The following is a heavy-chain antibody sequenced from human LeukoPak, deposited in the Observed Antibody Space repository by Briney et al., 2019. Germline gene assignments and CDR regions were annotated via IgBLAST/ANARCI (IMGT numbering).Heavy chain of an antibody. Sequence: PSETLSLTCAVYGGSFSGYYWSWIRQPPGKGLEWIGEINHSGSTNYNPSLKSRVTISVDTSKNQFSLKLSSVTAADTAVYYCARDRSSSGYYLFDYWGRGTLVTVSS. CDR3: ARDRSSSGYYLFDY. CDR2: INHSGST. V-gene: IGHV4-34*01. J-gene: IGHJ4*02. D-gene: IGHD3-22*01. CDR1: GGSFSGYY.